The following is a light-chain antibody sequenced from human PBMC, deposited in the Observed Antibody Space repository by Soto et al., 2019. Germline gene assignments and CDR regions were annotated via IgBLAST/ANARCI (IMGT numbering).Light chain of an antibody. CDR3: RRYPRSSTLV. CDR2: DVS. Sequence: QSALTQPASVSGSPGQSITISCTGTSSDVGGYNYVSWYQQHPGKAPKHMIYDVSNRPSGVYNRFSGSKSGNTASLPLSGLQAEDEDDEDGRRYPRSSTLVFGGGTMLTVL. CDR1: SSDVGGYNY. J-gene: IGLJ3*02. V-gene: IGLV2-14*01.